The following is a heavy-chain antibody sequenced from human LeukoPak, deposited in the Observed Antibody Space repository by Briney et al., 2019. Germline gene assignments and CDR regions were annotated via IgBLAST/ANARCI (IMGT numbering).Heavy chain of an antibody. CDR1: GFTFSNNW. D-gene: IGHD3-10*01. J-gene: IGHJ4*02. Sequence: GGSLRLSCAASGFTFSNNWMTWVRQAPGKGLEWVASVKKDGSEKYYVDSVKGRFTISRDNAKNLLSLQMNSLRVEDTAVYYCASSLWFGDTPDFDYWGQGTLVTVSS. CDR2: VKKDGSEK. CDR3: ASSLWFGDTPDFDY. V-gene: IGHV3-7*01.